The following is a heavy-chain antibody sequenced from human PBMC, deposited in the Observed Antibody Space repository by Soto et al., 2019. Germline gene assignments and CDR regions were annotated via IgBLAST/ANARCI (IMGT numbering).Heavy chain of an antibody. D-gene: IGHD2-2*01. CDR3: AREYCSSTSCLNWFDP. Sequence: PGRSLRLSCAASGFTFSSYAMSWVRQAPGKGLEWVSVISGSGGSTHYADSVKGRSTISRDSSKNTLHLQVNSLRAEDTAVYYCAREYCSSTSCLNWFDPWGQGTLVTVSS. V-gene: IGHV3-23*01. CDR2: ISGSGGST. CDR1: GFTFSSYA. J-gene: IGHJ5*02.